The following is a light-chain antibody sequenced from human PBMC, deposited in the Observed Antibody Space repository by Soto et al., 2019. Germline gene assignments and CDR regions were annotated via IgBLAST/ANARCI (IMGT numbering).Light chain of an antibody. CDR2: GNT. CDR1: SSNIGAGYD. Sequence: QSVLTQPPSVSGAPGQRVTISCTGSSSNIGAGYDVNWYQQVPGAAPKLLIYGNTNRPSGAPDRISGSKSGTSASLAITGLQAEDEADYYCQSYDSSLTGYVFGTGTKVTVL. CDR3: QSYDSSLTGYV. J-gene: IGLJ1*01. V-gene: IGLV1-40*01.